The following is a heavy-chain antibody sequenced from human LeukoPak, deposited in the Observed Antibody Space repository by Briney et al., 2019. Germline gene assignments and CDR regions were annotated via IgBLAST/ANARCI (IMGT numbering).Heavy chain of an antibody. CDR2: IYYSGST. J-gene: IGHJ5*02. CDR1: GGSIGSYY. V-gene: IGHV4-59*12. CDR3: ARDRLRITIFGVATELTNWFDP. D-gene: IGHD3-3*01. Sequence: SETLSLTCTVSGGSIGSYYWSWIRQPPGKGLEWIGYIYYSGSTNYNPSLKSRVTISVDKSKNQFSLKLSSVTAADTAVYYCARDRLRITIFGVATELTNWFDPWGQGTLVTVSS.